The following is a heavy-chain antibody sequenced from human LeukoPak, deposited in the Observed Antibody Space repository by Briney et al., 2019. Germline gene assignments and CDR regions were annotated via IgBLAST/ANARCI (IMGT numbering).Heavy chain of an antibody. Sequence: ASEALSLTCTVSGGSISSGGYYWSWIRQHPGKGLEWIGYIYYSGSTYYNPSLKSRFTISVDTSKNQSSLKLSSVTAADTAVYYCARDRLLNGSGDYYYYYGMDVWGQGTTVTVSS. CDR1: GGSISSGGYY. V-gene: IGHV4-31*03. CDR3: ARDRLLNGSGDYYYYYGMDV. D-gene: IGHD3-10*01. J-gene: IGHJ6*02. CDR2: IYYSGST.